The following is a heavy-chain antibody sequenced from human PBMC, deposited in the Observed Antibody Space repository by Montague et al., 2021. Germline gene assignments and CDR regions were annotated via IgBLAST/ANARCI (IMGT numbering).Heavy chain of an antibody. D-gene: IGHD3-10*01. Sequence: SLRLSCAVSTSTFRTYAMSWVRQAPGTGLEWLSSIGGSGDDTHYADSVKGRFTISRDISRKTLYLQMDSLTAEDTAVYFCATQGTIVRGVISPQYFDYWGQGTQVTVSS. V-gene: IGHV3-23*01. CDR3: ATQGTIVRGVISPQYFDY. CDR1: TSTFRTYA. CDR2: IGGSGDDT. J-gene: IGHJ4*02.